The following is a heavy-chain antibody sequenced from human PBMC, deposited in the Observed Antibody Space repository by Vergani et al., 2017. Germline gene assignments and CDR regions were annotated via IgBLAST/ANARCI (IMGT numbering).Heavy chain of an antibody. CDR3: ARDRAVAGTAYYYYGMDV. CDR2: INPNRGGT. V-gene: IGHV1-2*02. Sequence: QVQLVQSGAEVKKPGASVKVSCKASGYTFTGYYMHWVRQAPGQGLEWMGWINPNRGGTNYAQKFQGRVTMTRETSISTAYMELSRLRSDDTAVYYCARDRAVAGTAYYYYGMDVWGQGTTVTVSS. CDR1: GYTFTGYY. D-gene: IGHD6-19*01. J-gene: IGHJ6*02.